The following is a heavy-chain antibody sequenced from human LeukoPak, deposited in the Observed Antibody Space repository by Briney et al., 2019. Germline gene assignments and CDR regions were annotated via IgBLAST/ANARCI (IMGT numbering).Heavy chain of an antibody. V-gene: IGHV4-59*01. CDR2: IYYSGST. D-gene: IGHD2-2*01. CDR1: GGSISSYY. J-gene: IGHJ4*02. Sequence: SETLSLTCTVSGGSISSYYWSWIRQPPGKGLEWIGYIYYSGSTNYNPSLKSRVTISVDTSKNQFSLKLSSVTAADTAVYYCAASVPAGNYFDYWGQGTLVTVSS. CDR3: AASVPAGNYFDY.